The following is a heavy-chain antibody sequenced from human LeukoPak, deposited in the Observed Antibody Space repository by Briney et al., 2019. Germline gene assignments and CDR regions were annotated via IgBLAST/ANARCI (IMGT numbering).Heavy chain of an antibody. CDR2: ISGTGGST. CDR3: AKTYTTTYHDAFDI. V-gene: IGHV3-23*01. D-gene: IGHD1-26*01. CDR1: GFTFSSYA. Sequence: GGSLRLSCAASGFTFSSYAMTWVRQAPGKGLEWVSAISGTGGSTYYADSVKGRFTISRDNSKNTLYLQMNSLRAEDTAIFYCAKTYTTTYHDAFDIWGQGTMVTVSS. J-gene: IGHJ3*02.